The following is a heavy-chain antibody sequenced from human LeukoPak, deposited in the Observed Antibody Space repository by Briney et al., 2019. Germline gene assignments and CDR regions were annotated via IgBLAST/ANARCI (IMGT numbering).Heavy chain of an antibody. V-gene: IGHV6-1*01. J-gene: IGHJ4*02. Sequence: SQTLSLTCAISGDSVPSNSAAWNWITQSPSRALEWLGRTYYRSKWYNDYAVSVKSRITINPDTYKNQFSLQLNSVTPEDTAVYYCARLGYSSSWTHFDYWGQGTLVTVSS. CDR2: TYYRSKWYN. CDR1: GDSVPSNSAA. CDR3: ARLGYSSSWTHFDY. D-gene: IGHD6-13*01.